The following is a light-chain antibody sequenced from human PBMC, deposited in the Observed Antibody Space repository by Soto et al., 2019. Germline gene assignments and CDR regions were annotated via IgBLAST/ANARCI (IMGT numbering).Light chain of an antibody. Sequence: QSALTQPASVSGSPGQSITISCTGTSRDVGGYNYVSWYQQHPGKAPKLMIYEVSNRPSGVSNRFSGSKSGNTASLTISGLQAEDEADYYCSSYTSSSTLVFGTATKVTVL. J-gene: IGLJ1*01. CDR3: SSYTSSSTLV. V-gene: IGLV2-14*01. CDR1: SRDVGGYNY. CDR2: EVS.